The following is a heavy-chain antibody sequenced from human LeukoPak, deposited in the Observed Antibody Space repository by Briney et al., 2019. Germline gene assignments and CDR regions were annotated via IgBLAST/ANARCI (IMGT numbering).Heavy chain of an antibody. CDR3: AKDVATAAGTFY. V-gene: IGHV3-43*02. CDR2: ISGDGGST. J-gene: IGHJ4*02. Sequence: GGSLRLSCAASGFTFDDYAMHWVRQAPGKGLEWVSLISGDGGSTYYADSVKGRFTISRDNSKNSLYLQMNSLRTEDTALHYCAKDVATAAGTFYWGQGTLVTVSS. D-gene: IGHD6-13*01. CDR1: GFTFDDYA.